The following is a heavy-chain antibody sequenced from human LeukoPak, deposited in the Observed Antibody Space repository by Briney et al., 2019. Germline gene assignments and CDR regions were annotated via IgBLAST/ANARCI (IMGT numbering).Heavy chain of an antibody. Sequence: QPGRSLRLSCAASGFTFSSYGMHWVRQAPGKGLEWVAVISYDGSNKYCADSVKGRFTISRDNSKNTLYLQMNSLRAEDTAVYYCAKDIDGAGTLGPWGQGTLVTVSS. V-gene: IGHV3-30*18. CDR1: GFTFSSYG. J-gene: IGHJ5*02. D-gene: IGHD1-1*01. CDR2: ISYDGSNK. CDR3: AKDIDGAGTLGP.